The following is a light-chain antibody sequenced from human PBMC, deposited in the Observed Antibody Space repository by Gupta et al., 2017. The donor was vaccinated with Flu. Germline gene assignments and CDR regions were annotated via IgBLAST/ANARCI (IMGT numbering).Light chain of an antibody. Sequence: EIVLTQSPATLSLSPGERATLSCRASQSVSSYLAWYQQKPGQAPRLLIYDASNRATGIPARFSGSGSGTDFTLTSSSLEPEDFAVYYWQQRSNWRTFGQGTRLEIK. CDR2: DAS. V-gene: IGKV3-11*01. J-gene: IGKJ5*01. CDR3: QQRSNWRT. CDR1: QSVSSY.